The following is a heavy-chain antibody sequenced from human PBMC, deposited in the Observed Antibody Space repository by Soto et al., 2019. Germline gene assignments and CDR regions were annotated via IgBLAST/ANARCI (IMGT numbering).Heavy chain of an antibody. D-gene: IGHD3-22*01. V-gene: IGHV4-61*01. J-gene: IGHJ3*02. CDR3: AREDYYDSSDSSRDGFDI. Sequence: SETLSLTCTVSGGSVSSGSYYWSWIRQPPGKGLEWIGYIYYSGSTNYNPSLKSRVTISVDTSKNQFSLKLSSVTAADTAVYYCAREDYYDSSDSSRDGFDIWGQGTMVTVSS. CDR1: GGSVSSGSYY. CDR2: IYYSGST.